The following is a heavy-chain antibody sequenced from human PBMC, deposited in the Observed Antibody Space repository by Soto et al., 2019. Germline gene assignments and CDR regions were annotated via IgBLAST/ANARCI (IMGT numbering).Heavy chain of an antibody. CDR1: GGSITSYH. D-gene: IGHD6-13*01. CDR3: ERYRREAVAGYTLDN. V-gene: IGHV4-59*01. J-gene: IGHJ4*02. CDR2: TSYTGNT. Sequence: SETLSLTCIVSGGSITSYHWSWIRQFPGKGLEWIAYTSYTGNTNYNPSLKSRVTISEDTSKSQFSLKVNSMTAADTAVYYCERYRREAVAGYTLDNWGQGILVTVSS.